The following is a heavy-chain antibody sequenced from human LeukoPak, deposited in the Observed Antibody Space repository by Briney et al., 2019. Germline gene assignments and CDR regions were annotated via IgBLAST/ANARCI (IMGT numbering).Heavy chain of an antibody. Sequence: PSETLSLTCAVYGGSFSGYYWSWIHQPPGKGLEWIGEINHSGSTNYNPSLKSRVTISVDTSKNQFSLKLSSVTAADTAVYYCARLGYYRYYFDYWGQGTLVTVSS. D-gene: IGHD3-3*01. CDR3: ARLGYYRYYFDY. CDR1: GGSFSGYY. J-gene: IGHJ4*02. CDR2: INHSGST. V-gene: IGHV4-34*01.